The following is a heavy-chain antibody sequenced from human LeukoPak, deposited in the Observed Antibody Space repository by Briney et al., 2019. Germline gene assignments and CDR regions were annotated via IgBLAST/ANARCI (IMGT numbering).Heavy chain of an antibody. D-gene: IGHD6-13*01. V-gene: IGHV3-66*01. J-gene: IGHJ6*02. CDR3: ARVRSDSSSWYGVYYYGMDV. Sequence: GGSLRLSCAASGFTVSSNYMSWVRQAPGKGLEWVSVIYSGGSTYYADSVKGRFTISRDNSKNTLYLQMNSLRAEDTAVYYCARVRSDSSSWYGVYYYGMDVWGQGTTDTVSS. CDR2: IYSGGST. CDR1: GFTVSSNY.